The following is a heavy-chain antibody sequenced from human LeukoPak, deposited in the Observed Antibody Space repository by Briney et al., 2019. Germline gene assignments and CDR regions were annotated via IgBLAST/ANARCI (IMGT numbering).Heavy chain of an antibody. V-gene: IGHV5-51*01. J-gene: IGHJ4*02. CDR3: ARSSGSGWSFFDY. CDR2: IYPADSDA. CDR1: GYGFPSYW. Sequence: GESLKISCNGSGYGFPSYWIGWVRQMPGKGLEWMGIIYPADSDARYSPSFQGHVTLSADKSNSTAYLQWSSLRASDTAMYYCARSSGSGWSFFDYWGQGTLVTVSS. D-gene: IGHD6-19*01.